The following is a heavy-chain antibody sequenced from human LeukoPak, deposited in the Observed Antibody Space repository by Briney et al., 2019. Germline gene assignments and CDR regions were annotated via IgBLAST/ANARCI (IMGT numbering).Heavy chain of an antibody. V-gene: IGHV3-7*01. CDR2: IKQDGSEN. CDR1: GFTFSSYR. J-gene: IGHJ4*02. CDR3: ARTGYSSNCADY. Sequence: PGGSLRLSCTASGFTFSSYRMNWVRQAPGKGLEWVANIKQDGSENHYVDSVKGRFIISRDNAKNLLYLQLNSLRVEDTAVYYCARTGYSSNCADYWGQGTLVTVSS. D-gene: IGHD6-13*01.